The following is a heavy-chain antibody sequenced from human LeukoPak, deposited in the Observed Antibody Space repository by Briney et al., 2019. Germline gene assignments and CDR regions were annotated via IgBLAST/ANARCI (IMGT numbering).Heavy chain of an antibody. J-gene: IGHJ4*02. D-gene: IGHD3/OR15-3a*01. Sequence: PGGSLRLSCAASGFTFSDYSMNWVRQTPGRGLEWVSSISPSGRSISYADSVKGRFTISRENAKNSLYLQMSSLRAEDTAVYYCASFRTGYSYYFDYWGQGILVTVSS. CDR3: ASFRTGYSYYFDY. CDR2: ISPSGRSI. V-gene: IGHV3-21*01. CDR1: GFTFSDYS.